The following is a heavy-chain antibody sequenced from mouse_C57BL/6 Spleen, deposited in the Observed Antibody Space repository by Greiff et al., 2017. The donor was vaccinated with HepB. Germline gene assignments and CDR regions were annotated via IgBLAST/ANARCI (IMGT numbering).Heavy chain of an antibody. Sequence: EVKLEESGGGLVQPRGSMKLSCVASGFTFSNYWMNWVRQSPEKGLEWVAQIRLKSDNYATHYAESVKGRFTISRDDSKSSVYLQMNNLRAEDTGIYYCTYYYGSGDYWGQGTTLTVSS. CDR1: GFTFSNYW. J-gene: IGHJ2*01. V-gene: IGHV6-3*01. CDR2: IRLKSDNYAT. D-gene: IGHD1-1*01. CDR3: TYYYGSGDY.